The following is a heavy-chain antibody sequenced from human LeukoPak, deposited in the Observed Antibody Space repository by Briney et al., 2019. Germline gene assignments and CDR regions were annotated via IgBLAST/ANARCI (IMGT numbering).Heavy chain of an antibody. D-gene: IGHD3-16*01. CDR1: GFTFSSHG. Sequence: PGETLRLSCAASGFTFSSHGMNWVRQAPGKGLEWVSGISGSGGNTYYADSVKGRFTISRDNSKNTLYRQMNSLRAEDTAVYYCAKDDNYIRFLSWGQGTLVTVSS. V-gene: IGHV3-23*01. CDR3: AKDDNYIRFLS. CDR2: ISGSGGNT. J-gene: IGHJ5*02.